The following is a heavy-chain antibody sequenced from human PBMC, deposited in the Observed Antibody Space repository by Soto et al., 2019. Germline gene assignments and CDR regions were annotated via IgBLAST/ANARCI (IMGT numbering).Heavy chain of an antibody. J-gene: IGHJ4*02. CDR2: ISYEGSNE. CDR1: GFTFSSYG. V-gene: IGHV3-33*05. CDR3: SRDCFGSGSSGPVDY. D-gene: IGHD3-10*01. Sequence: PGGAQRLSCAASGFTFSSYGMNWVRQAPGKGLEWVAVISYEGSNEYYAGSEQGRFTISRDNSKNTLYLQMNSLRAEDTALYYCSRDCFGSGSSGPVDYWGQGTLVTVSS.